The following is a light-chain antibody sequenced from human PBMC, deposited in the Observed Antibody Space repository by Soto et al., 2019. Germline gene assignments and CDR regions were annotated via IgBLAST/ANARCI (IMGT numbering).Light chain of an antibody. Sequence: EMVMTQSPATLSGSPGDGATLSCRASQSVGSNLAWFQQKPGQAPRLLIYGASTRATGIPARFSGSGSGTEFTLTISSLQSEDFAVYYCQQYYNWPRTFGQGTKLEIK. CDR3: QQYYNWPRT. V-gene: IGKV3-15*01. CDR1: QSVGSN. CDR2: GAS. J-gene: IGKJ2*01.